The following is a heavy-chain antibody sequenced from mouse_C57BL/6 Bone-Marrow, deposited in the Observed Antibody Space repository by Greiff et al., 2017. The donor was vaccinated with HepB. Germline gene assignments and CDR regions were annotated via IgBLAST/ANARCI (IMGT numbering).Heavy chain of an antibody. CDR1: GYSFTGYY. V-gene: IGHV1-42*01. CDR2: INPSTGGT. Sequence: VQLQQSGPELVKPGASVKISCKASGYSFTGYYMNWVKQSPEKSLEWIGEINPSTGGTTYNQKFKAKATLTVDKSSSTAYMQLKSLTSEDSAVYYCARSNFYLYWYFDVWGTGTTVTVSS. D-gene: IGHD4-1*01. CDR3: ARSNFYLYWYFDV. J-gene: IGHJ1*03.